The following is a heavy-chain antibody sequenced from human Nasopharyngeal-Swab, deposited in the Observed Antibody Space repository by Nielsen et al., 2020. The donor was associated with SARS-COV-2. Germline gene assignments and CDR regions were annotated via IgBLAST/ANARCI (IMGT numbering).Heavy chain of an antibody. D-gene: IGHD2-2*01. Sequence: ASVEVSCKASGYTFTGYYMHWVRQAPGQGLEWMGRINPNSGGTNYAQKFQGRVTMTRDTSISTAYMELSRLRSDDTAVYYCASLFVVPAAGPYYYYYYGMDVWGQGTTVTVSS. V-gene: IGHV1-2*06. CDR3: ASLFVVPAAGPYYYYYYGMDV. CDR1: GYTFTGYY. CDR2: INPNSGGT. J-gene: IGHJ6*02.